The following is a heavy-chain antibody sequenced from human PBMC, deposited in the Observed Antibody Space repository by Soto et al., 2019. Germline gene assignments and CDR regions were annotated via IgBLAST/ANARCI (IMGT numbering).Heavy chain of an antibody. J-gene: IGHJ4*02. V-gene: IGHV3-30*03. Sequence: QVQLVESGGGVVQPGRSLRLSCAASGFTFSSYALHWVRQAPGKGLEWVALISSDGTYKQYSDSVKGRFTISRDNLKNTLDLQIHSLRPEDTAVFYCARANRGSSLYYFDKWGQGTLVTVSS. CDR1: GFTFSSYA. D-gene: IGHD7-27*01. CDR3: ARANRGSSLYYFDK. CDR2: ISSDGTYK.